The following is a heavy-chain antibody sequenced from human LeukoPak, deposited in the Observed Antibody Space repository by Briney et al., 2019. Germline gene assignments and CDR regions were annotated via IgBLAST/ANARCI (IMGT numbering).Heavy chain of an antibody. CDR2: IWYDGSNK. J-gene: IGHJ4*02. V-gene: IGHV3-33*01. CDR1: GFTFSSYG. CDR3: ARDGYCSGGSCSGPFDY. Sequence: GGSLRLSCAASGFTFSSYGMHWVRQAPGKGLEWVAVIWYDGSNKYYADSVKGRFTISSDNSKNTLYLQMNSLRAEDTAVYYCARDGYCSGGSCSGPFDYWGQGTLVTVSS. D-gene: IGHD2-15*01.